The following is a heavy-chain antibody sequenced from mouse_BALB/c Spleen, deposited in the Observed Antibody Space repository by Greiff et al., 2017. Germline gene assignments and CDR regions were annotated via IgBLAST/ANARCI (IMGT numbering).Heavy chain of an antibody. Sequence: VQLQQPGAELVKPGASVKLSCKASGYTFTDYWMHWVKQRPGQGLEWIGAIDTSDSYTSYNQKFKGKATLTVDESSSTAYMQLSSLTSEDSAVYYCARGDYDRAYWGQGTLVTVSA. CDR1: GYTFTDYW. V-gene: IGHV1-69*02. J-gene: IGHJ3*01. CDR2: IDTSDSYT. CDR3: ARGDYDRAY. D-gene: IGHD2-4*01.